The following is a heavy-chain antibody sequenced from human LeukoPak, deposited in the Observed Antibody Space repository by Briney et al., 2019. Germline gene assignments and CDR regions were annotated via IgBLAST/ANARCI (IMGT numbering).Heavy chain of an antibody. D-gene: IGHD3-10*01. J-gene: IGHJ4*02. Sequence: PSETLSLTCSVSGGSISPDYWSWIRQPPGKGLEWIGHVFYTGSTNYNPSLKSRLTTSVDTSNNHFSLKLTSVTAADTAVYFCARGHRDMDYWGQGTLVTVSS. V-gene: IGHV4-59*01. CDR2: VFYTGST. CDR3: ARGHRDMDY. CDR1: GGSISPDY.